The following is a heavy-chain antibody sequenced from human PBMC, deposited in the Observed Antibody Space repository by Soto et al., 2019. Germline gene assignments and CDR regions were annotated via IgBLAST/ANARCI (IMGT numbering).Heavy chain of an antibody. J-gene: IGHJ6*02. CDR1: GYTFTSYY. Sequence: ASVKVSCKASGYTFTSYYMHWVRQAPGQGLEWMGIINPSGGSTSYAQKFQGRVTMTRDTSTSTVYMELSSLRSEDTAVYYCARCSSGWYRENYYYGMDVWGQGTRSPSP. V-gene: IGHV1-46*01. CDR3: ARCSSGWYRENYYYGMDV. CDR2: INPSGGST. D-gene: IGHD6-19*01.